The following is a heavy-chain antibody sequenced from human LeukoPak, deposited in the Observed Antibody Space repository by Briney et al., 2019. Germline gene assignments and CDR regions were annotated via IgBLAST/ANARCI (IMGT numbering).Heavy chain of an antibody. V-gene: IGHV3-30*04. Sequence: GGSLRLSCAASGFTFSSYAMHWVHQAPGKGLEWVAVISYDGSNKYYADSVKGRFTISRDNSKNTLYLQMNSLRAEDTAVYYCARAPLLWFGEFDYWGQGTLVTVSS. D-gene: IGHD3-10*01. J-gene: IGHJ4*02. CDR3: ARAPLLWFGEFDY. CDR2: ISYDGSNK. CDR1: GFTFSSYA.